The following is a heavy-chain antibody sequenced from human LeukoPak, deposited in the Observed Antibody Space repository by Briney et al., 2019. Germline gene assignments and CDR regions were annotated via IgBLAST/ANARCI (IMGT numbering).Heavy chain of an antibody. J-gene: IGHJ6*02. D-gene: IGHD3-10*01. V-gene: IGHV3-23*01. CDR2: ISGSGGST. Sequence: SGGSLRLSCAASGFTFSSYAMSWVRQAPGKGLEWVSAISGSGGSTYYADSVKGRFTISRDNAKNSLYLQMNSLRAEDTAVYYCARNYGSGSYYPAPGYYGMDVWGQGTTVTVSS. CDR1: GFTFSSYA. CDR3: ARNYGSGSYYPAPGYYGMDV.